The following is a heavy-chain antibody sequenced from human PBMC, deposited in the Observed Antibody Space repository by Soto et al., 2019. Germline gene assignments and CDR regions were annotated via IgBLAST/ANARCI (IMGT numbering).Heavy chain of an antibody. J-gene: IGHJ4*02. CDR2: IYPGDSDA. D-gene: IGHD2-2*01. V-gene: IGHV5-51*01. Sequence: GESLKISCKASGYSFTTYWIGWVRQMTGKGLEWMGIIYPGDSDARYSPSFQGQVTISADKSINTAYLQWSSLKASDPALYYCARQREAYCSIGRCPFGYWGQGSLVTVSS. CDR3: ARQREAYCSIGRCPFGY. CDR1: GYSFTTYW.